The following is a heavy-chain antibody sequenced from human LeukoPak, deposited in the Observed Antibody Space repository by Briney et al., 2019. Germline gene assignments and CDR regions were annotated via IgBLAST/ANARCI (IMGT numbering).Heavy chain of an antibody. D-gene: IGHD5-12*01. Sequence: SETLSLTCAVSGDSISSSSYYWGWVRQPPGKGLEWLATIFYNGNIHSANTYYNPSLERRLTLSVDPSKNQFSLKLTSVTAPDTAVFYCARQGGYGMDYWGQGTLVTVSS. J-gene: IGHJ4*02. CDR2: IFYNGNIHSANT. CDR1: GDSISSSSYY. V-gene: IGHV4-39*01. CDR3: ARQGGYGMDY.